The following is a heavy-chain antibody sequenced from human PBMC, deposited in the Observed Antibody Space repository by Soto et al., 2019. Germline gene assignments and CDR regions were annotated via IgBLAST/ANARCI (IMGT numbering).Heavy chain of an antibody. D-gene: IGHD6-13*01. CDR3: ARGLIAATGRIFDY. J-gene: IGHJ4*02. V-gene: IGHV4-61*08. CDR1: GGSISSGDYY. Sequence: SETLSLTCTVSGGSISSGDYYWSWIRQPPGKGLEWIGYIYYSGSSNYNPSLKSRVTISVDTSKNQFYLKLTSVTATDTAVYYCARGLIAATGRIFDYWGQGTLVTVSS. CDR2: IYYSGSS.